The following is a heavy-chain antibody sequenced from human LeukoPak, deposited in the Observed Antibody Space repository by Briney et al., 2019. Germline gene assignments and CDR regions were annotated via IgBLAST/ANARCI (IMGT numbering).Heavy chain of an antibody. D-gene: IGHD5-24*01. J-gene: IGHJ4*02. CDR3: ARNRDGYNGIDY. CDR1: GGSISSSSYY. CDR2: IYYSGST. Sequence: PSETLSLTCTVSGGSISSSSYYWGWIRQPPGKGLEWIGSIYYSGSTYYNPSLKSRVTISVDTTKNQFSLKLSSVTAADTAVYYCARNRDGYNGIDYWGQGTLVTVSS. V-gene: IGHV4-39*07.